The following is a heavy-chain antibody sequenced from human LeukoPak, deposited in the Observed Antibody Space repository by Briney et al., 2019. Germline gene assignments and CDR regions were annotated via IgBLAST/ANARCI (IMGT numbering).Heavy chain of an antibody. J-gene: IGHJ4*02. D-gene: IGHD3-3*01. CDR1: GFTFDDYA. Sequence: GGSLRLSCAASGFTFDDYAMHWVRQAPGKGLEWVSGISWNSGSIGYADSVKGRFTISRDNAKNSLYLQMNSLRAEDTALYYCAKGLRVVIFGGQGTLVTVSS. V-gene: IGHV3-9*01. CDR3: AKGLRVVIF. CDR2: ISWNSGSI.